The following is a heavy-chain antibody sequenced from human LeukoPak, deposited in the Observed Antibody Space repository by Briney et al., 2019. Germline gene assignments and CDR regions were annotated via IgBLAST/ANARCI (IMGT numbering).Heavy chain of an antibody. J-gene: IGHJ4*02. V-gene: IGHV4-4*07. CDR3: ARAIWYGSGTTAFDY. Sequence: SETLSLTCTVSGGSISSNYWSWIRQPAGKGLEWIGRIYNSGSTNYNTNYNPSLSSHVTMSVDTSKNQFSLKLNSVTAADTAVYYCARAIWYGSGTTAFDYWGQGTLVTVSS. CDR2: IYNSGST. CDR1: GGSISSNY. D-gene: IGHD3-10*01.